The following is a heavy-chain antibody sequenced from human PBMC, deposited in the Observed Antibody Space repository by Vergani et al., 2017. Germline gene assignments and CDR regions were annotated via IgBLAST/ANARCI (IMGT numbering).Heavy chain of an antibody. Sequence: EVQLVQSGAEVTKPGESLKISCKGSGYSCTSYWIGWVRQMPGKGLEWMGIIYPCDSDTRYSPSFQGQVTISADKSISTAYLQWSSLKASDTAMYYCARHVNRIWSCFDPWGQGTLVTVSS. CDR1: GYSCTSYW. D-gene: IGHD1-14*01. CDR3: ARHVNRIWSCFDP. V-gene: IGHV5-51*01. J-gene: IGHJ5*02. CDR2: IYPCDSDT.